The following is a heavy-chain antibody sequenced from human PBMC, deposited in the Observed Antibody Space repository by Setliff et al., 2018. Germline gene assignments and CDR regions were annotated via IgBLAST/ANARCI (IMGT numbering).Heavy chain of an antibody. Sequence: GASVKVSCKASGGTFSSYTISWVRQAPGQGLEWMGRIIPILGDTNYAQKSQGRVTLTTDTSTSTAYMELRSLTSDDSAFYYCARAPSVELVTIRTNSWFTYWGQGTLVTVSS. V-gene: IGHV1-69*08. J-gene: IGHJ4*02. CDR2: IIPILGDT. D-gene: IGHD5-18*01. CDR3: ARAPSVELVTIRTNSWFTY. CDR1: GGTFSSYT.